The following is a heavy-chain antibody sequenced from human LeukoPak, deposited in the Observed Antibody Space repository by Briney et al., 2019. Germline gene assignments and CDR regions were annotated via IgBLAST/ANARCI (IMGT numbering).Heavy chain of an antibody. CDR2: IYPGVSDT. CDR1: GYSFTTYW. J-gene: IGHJ4*02. D-gene: IGHD2-15*01. Sequence: GESLKISCKGSGYSFTTYWIGWVRQMPGKGLEWMGIIYPGVSDTRYSPSFQGQVTISADKSISTAYLQWSSLKASDTAMYYCARARYCSGGNFYAEYWGQGTLVTVSS. V-gene: IGHV5-51*01. CDR3: ARARYCSGGNFYAEY.